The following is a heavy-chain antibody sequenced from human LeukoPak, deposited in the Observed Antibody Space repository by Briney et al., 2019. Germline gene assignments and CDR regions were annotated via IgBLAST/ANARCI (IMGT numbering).Heavy chain of an antibody. D-gene: IGHD2-2*01. J-gene: IGHJ4*02. CDR2: ISANNGNT. V-gene: IGHV1-18*01. CDR1: GYSFTSYG. CDR3: ARGSVVVPAAADY. Sequence: ASVKVSCKASGYSFTSYGISWVRRAPGQGLEWMGWISANNGNTNFAQELQGRVTMTTETSTSTAYMELRSLRSDDTAVYYCARGSVVVPAAADYWGQGTLVTVSS.